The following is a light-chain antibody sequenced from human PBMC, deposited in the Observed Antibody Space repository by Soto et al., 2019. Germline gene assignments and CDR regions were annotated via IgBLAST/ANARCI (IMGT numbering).Light chain of an antibody. CDR1: HSLDYSDGNTY. CDR3: MQALQTPT. CDR2: QVS. V-gene: IGKV2-30*01. J-gene: IGKJ1*01. Sequence: DVVMTQSPLSLPVTLGQPASISCRSTHSLDYSDGNTYLSWFQQRPGQSPRRLIYQVSDRDSGVPDRFSGSGSGTDFTLKISRVEAEDVVVYYCMQALQTPTFGQGTKVEIK.